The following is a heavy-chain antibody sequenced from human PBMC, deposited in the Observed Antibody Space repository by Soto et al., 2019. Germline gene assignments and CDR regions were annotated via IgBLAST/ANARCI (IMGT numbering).Heavy chain of an antibody. CDR3: ARDPPYDFNMDVRYMDV. CDR2: ISAYNGNT. CDR1: GYTFTSYG. V-gene: IGHV1-18*04. D-gene: IGHD3-3*01. Sequence: QVQLVQSGAEVKKPGASVKVSCKASGYTFTSYGISWVRQAPGQGLEWMGWISAYNGNTNYAQQLQGRVTMTTDTSTSTAYMELRSLRSDDTAVYYCARDPPYDFNMDVRYMDVGGQGTTVTVSS. J-gene: IGHJ6*02.